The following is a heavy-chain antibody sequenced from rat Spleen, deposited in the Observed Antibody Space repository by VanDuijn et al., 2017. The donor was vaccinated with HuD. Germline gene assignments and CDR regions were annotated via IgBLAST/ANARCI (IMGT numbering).Heavy chain of an antibody. CDR1: GFTFNNYW. CDR3: ARVYYSSDYFDY. CDR2: ITNTGGSI. J-gene: IGHJ2*01. D-gene: IGHD1-2*01. V-gene: IGHV5-31*01. Sequence: EVQLVESGGGLVQPGRSLKLSCVASGFTFNNYWMSWIRQAPGKGLEWVASITNTGGSIYYPDSVKGRFTISRDNAKSTLYLQMDSLRSEDTATYYCARVYYSSDYFDYWGQGVMVTVSS.